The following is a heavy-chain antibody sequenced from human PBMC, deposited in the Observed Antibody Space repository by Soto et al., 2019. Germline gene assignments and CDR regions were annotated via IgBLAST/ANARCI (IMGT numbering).Heavy chain of an antibody. D-gene: IGHD3-22*01. J-gene: IGHJ4*02. CDR3: GRRFAYDSSGYYSY. CDR1: GVSISSYY. CDR2: IYYSAST. V-gene: IGHV4-59*05. Sequence: PSETLSLTCPVSGVSISSYYWSWIRQPPGTGLEWIGSIYYSASTYYNPSLKSRVTISVDTSKNQFSLKVSSGTAADTVVYYGGRRFAYDSSGYYSYWGQGTLVTVSS.